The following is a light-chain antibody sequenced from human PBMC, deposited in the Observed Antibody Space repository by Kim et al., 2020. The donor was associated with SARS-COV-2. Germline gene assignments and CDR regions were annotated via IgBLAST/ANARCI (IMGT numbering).Light chain of an antibody. CDR3: QVWDSSSDHVV. CDR1: NIGSKS. V-gene: IGLV3-21*04. J-gene: IGLJ2*01. CDR2: YDS. Sequence: PGKTARITFGGNNIGSKSVHWYQQKPGQAPVLVIYYDSDRPSGIPERFSGSNSGNTATLTISRVEAGDEADYYCQVWDSSSDHVVFGGGTKLTVL.